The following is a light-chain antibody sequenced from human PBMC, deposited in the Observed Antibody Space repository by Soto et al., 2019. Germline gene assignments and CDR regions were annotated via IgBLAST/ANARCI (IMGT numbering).Light chain of an antibody. V-gene: IGLV4-69*01. J-gene: IGLJ2*01. CDR1: SGHSSYT. CDR2: LNSDGSH. CDR3: QTWGTGFRV. Sequence: QLVLTQSPSASASLGPSVKLTCTLSSGHSSYTIAWHQQQPEKGPRYLMKLNSDGSHSKGDGIPDRFSGSSSGAERYLTISSLQSEDEADYYCQTWGTGFRVFGGGTKLTVL.